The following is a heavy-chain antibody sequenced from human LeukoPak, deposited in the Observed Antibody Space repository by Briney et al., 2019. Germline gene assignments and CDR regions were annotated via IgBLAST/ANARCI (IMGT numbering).Heavy chain of an antibody. CDR2: ISSSSSTI. Sequence: GGSLRLSCAVSGFTFSGYSMNWVRQAPGKGLEWVSYISSSSSTIYYADSVKGRFTISRDNAKNSLYLQMNSLRAEDTAVYYCARDPAATGTWWFDHWGQGTLVTVSS. J-gene: IGHJ5*02. CDR3: ARDPAATGTWWFDH. V-gene: IGHV3-48*01. D-gene: IGHD6-13*01. CDR1: GFTFSGYS.